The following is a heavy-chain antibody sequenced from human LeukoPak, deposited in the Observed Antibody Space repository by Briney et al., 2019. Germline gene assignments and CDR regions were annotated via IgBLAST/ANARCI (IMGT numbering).Heavy chain of an antibody. CDR2: IYPSGNT. V-gene: IGHV4-61*02. J-gene: IGHJ4*02. Sequence: SQTLSLTCTVSGDSISNSRHYWSWIRQPAGKGLEWIGRIYPSGNTNYNPSLKSRVTISVDTSKNQFSLKLSSVTAADTAVYYCATPDSSGYYYLYWGQGTLVTVSS. CDR3: ATPDSSGYYYLY. CDR1: GDSISNSRHY. D-gene: IGHD3-22*01.